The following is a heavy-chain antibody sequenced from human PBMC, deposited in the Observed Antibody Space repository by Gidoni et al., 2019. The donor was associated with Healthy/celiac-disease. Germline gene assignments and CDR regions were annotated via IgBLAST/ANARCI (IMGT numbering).Heavy chain of an antibody. V-gene: IGHV3-7*01. CDR3: ARRHFDFWSGYSETLDY. D-gene: IGHD3-3*01. J-gene: IGHJ4*02. CDR1: VFTFNIHG. CDR2: IKEDGSET. Sequence: VQLVESGGGLVQPGGSLRLSCVPPVFTFNIHGMNWVRQAPGKGLEWVANIKEDGSETHYVDSVKGRFTISRDNAKKSLYLQMKSLRAEDTAVYYCARRHFDFWSGYSETLDYWGQGTLVTVSS.